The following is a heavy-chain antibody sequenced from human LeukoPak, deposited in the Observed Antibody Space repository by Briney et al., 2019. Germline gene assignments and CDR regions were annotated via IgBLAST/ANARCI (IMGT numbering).Heavy chain of an antibody. CDR3: GRDQGPLGASLGIAAAGLAFDI. Sequence: SVTLSLTCTVSGGSISSGGYYWSWIRQHPGKGLEWIGYIYYSGSTYYNPSLKSRVTISVDTSKNQFSLKMSSVTAADTAVYYRGRDQGPLGASLGIAAAGLAFDIWGQGTMVTVSS. J-gene: IGHJ3*02. CDR1: GGSISSGGYY. V-gene: IGHV4-31*03. D-gene: IGHD6-13*01. CDR2: IYYSGST.